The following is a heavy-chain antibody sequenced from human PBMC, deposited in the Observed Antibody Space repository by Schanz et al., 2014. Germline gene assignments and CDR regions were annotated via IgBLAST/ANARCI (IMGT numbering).Heavy chain of an antibody. V-gene: IGHV1-18*01. Sequence: QVQLVQSGAEVKKPGASVKVSCKASGYTFTSYGITWVRQAPGQGLEWMGWISAYNGHTTYAQKFQGRVSMTTDTSTSTAYMELRNVRYDDTAMYYCARGMPYCSSTSCSGLDAYDVWGQGTLVTVSS. D-gene: IGHD2-2*01. J-gene: IGHJ3*01. CDR2: ISAYNGHT. CDR3: ARGMPYCSSTSCSGLDAYDV. CDR1: GYTFTSYG.